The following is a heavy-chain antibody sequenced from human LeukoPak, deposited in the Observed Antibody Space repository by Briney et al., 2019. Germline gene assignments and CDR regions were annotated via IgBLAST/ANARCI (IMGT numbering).Heavy chain of an antibody. Sequence: GGSLRLSCAASGFTFSTYGLIWVRLAPGKGLEWVSSISSSSSYIYYADSVKGRFTISRDNAKNSLYLQMNSLRAEDTAVYYCARKVGATTGIHYWGQGTLVTVSS. D-gene: IGHD1-26*01. CDR2: ISSSSSYI. CDR3: ARKVGATTGIHY. J-gene: IGHJ4*02. CDR1: GFTFSTYG. V-gene: IGHV3-21*01.